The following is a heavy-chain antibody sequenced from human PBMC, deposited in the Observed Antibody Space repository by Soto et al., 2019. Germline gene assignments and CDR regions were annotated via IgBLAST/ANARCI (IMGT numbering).Heavy chain of an antibody. J-gene: IGHJ4*02. CDR2: IYHSGST. V-gene: IGHV4-38-2*02. CDR3: ARDCDTGFYRSDS. Sequence: SETLSLTCTVSCYSISTGFNWGWIRQPPGKGLEWIGSIYHSGSTYYNLSLKSRVTISADTSKKQISLELISVTAADTALYYCARDCDTGFYRSDSWGQGTLVTVSS. D-gene: IGHD1-1*01. CDR1: CYSISTGFN.